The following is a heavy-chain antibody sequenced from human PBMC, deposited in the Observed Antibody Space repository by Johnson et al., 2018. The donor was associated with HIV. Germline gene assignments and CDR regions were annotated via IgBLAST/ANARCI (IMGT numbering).Heavy chain of an antibody. CDR3: ARDKCSGGSCYDDDVFDI. CDR1: GFTFSRYW. Sequence: VQLVESGGGLVQPGGSLRLSCGASGFTFSRYWMSWVRQAPGKGLEWVANIKQDGSEKYYVESVKGRFTIYRDNAKNSLDLQMNSLRAEDTAVYYCARDKCSGGSCYDDDVFDIWGQGTMVTVSS. D-gene: IGHD2-15*01. CDR2: IKQDGSEK. J-gene: IGHJ3*02. V-gene: IGHV3-7*01.